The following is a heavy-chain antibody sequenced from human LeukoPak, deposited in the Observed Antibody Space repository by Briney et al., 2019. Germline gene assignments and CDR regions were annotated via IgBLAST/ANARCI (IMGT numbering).Heavy chain of an antibody. Sequence: GGSLRPSCAASGFTFSSHAMHWVRQAPGKGLEWVAVISYDGSNKNYVDSVKGRFTVSRDNSKNTLDLQMNSLRAEDSAVYYCARDMSGRYQIDYWGQGTLATVSS. D-gene: IGHD1-26*01. V-gene: IGHV3-30-3*01. CDR1: GFTFSSHA. CDR2: ISYDGSNK. J-gene: IGHJ4*02. CDR3: ARDMSGRYQIDY.